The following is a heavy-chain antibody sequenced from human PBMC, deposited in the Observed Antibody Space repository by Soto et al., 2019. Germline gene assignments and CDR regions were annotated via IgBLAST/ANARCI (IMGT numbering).Heavy chain of an antibody. CDR1: GGSISSGGYY. J-gene: IGHJ6*02. D-gene: IGHD3-9*01. CDR2: IYYSGST. V-gene: IGHV4-31*03. Sequence: SETLSLTCTVSGGSISSGGYYWSWIRQHPGKGLEWIGYIYYSGSTYYNPSLKSRVTISVDTSKNQFSLKLSSVTAADTAVYYCARLKTEKYDILTGPDYYYGMDVWGQGTTVTVSS. CDR3: ARLKTEKYDILTGPDYYYGMDV.